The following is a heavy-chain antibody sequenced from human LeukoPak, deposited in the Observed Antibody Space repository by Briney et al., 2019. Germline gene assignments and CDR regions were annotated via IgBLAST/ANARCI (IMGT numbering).Heavy chain of an antibody. Sequence: PSQTLSLTCTVSGGSISSGSYYWSWIRQPAGKGLEWIVRIYSSGSTNYNPSLKSRVTISVDTSKNQFSRKLSSVTAADTAVYYCAREGMEDYYDSSGYYNWGQGTLVTVSS. J-gene: IGHJ4*02. CDR2: IYSSGST. V-gene: IGHV4-61*02. CDR1: GGSISSGSYY. D-gene: IGHD3-22*01. CDR3: AREGMEDYYDSSGYYN.